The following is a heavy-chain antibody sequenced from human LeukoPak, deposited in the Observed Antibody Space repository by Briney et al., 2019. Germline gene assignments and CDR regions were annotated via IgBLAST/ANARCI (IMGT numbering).Heavy chain of an antibody. Sequence: SVKLSCKASGDTFSNYGLSWVRQAPGQGLEWMGRIMPISGIANYAQKFQDRVTINTDESTSTVYMELNSLRSEDTAVYYCVRDLYYYDSGGPDYWGQGTLVSVSS. V-gene: IGHV1-69*05. CDR2: IMPISGIA. CDR1: GDTFSNYG. J-gene: IGHJ4*02. CDR3: VRDLYYYDSGGPDY. D-gene: IGHD3-22*01.